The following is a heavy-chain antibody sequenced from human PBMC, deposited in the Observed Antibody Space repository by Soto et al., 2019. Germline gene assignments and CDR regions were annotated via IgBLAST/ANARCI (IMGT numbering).Heavy chain of an antibody. CDR2: VNQSGST. V-gene: IGHV4-34*01. CDR1: RECFNGYY. CDR3: ARGFYSPPATDYYYGMDV. D-gene: IGHD2-21*01. J-gene: IGHJ6*02. Sequence: SETRSVTCAVYRECFNGYYWSWIRQPPGQWLEWIREVNQSGSTNYNPSLRSRGTFSADTSKKQFSLELSSVTAADTAAYYCARGFYSPPATDYYYGMDVWGQGTTVTVSS.